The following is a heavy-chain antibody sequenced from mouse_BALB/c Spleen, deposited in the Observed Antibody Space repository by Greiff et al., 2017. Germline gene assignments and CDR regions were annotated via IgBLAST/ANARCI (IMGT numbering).Heavy chain of an antibody. J-gene: IGHJ3*01. CDR3: ARNDSDGYQFAY. D-gene: IGHD2-3*01. Sequence: VQLQQSGPGLVQPSQSLSITCTVSGFSLTSYGVHWVRQSPGKGLEWLGVIWSGGSTDYNAAFISRLSISKDNSKSQVFFKMNSLQANDTAIYYCARNDSDGYQFAYWGQGTLVTVSA. CDR1: GFSLTSYG. V-gene: IGHV2-2*02. CDR2: IWSGGST.